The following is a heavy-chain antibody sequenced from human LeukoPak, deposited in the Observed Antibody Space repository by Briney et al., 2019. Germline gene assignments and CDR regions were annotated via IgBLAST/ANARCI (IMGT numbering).Heavy chain of an antibody. V-gene: IGHV3-23*01. CDR2: ISGSGDST. Sequence: GGSLRLSCAASGFTFSSYEMHWVRQAPGKGLEWVSGISGSGDSTYYADSVKGRFTISRDNSKNTLYLQMNSLRAEDTAVYYCARRSGIAVAGAFDYWGQGTLVTVSS. CDR3: ARRSGIAVAGAFDY. J-gene: IGHJ4*02. D-gene: IGHD6-19*01. CDR1: GFTFSSYE.